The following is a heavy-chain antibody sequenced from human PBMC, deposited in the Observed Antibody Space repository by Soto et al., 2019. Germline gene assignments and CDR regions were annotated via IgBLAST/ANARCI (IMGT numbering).Heavy chain of an antibody. J-gene: IGHJ6*01. V-gene: IGHV3-53*01. CDR2: IYSNGNT. Sequence: EVQLVESGGGLIQPGGSLRLSCAASGFTFSTNYRTWVRQTPGKGLEWVSIIYSNGNTYYEDAVKGRFTISRDNLKITMYLQMNSVRFYYTAVDYCGVEDLRMEFWGEVTTGSVSS. D-gene: IGHD2-15*01. CDR3: GVEDLRMEF. CDR1: GFTFSTNY.